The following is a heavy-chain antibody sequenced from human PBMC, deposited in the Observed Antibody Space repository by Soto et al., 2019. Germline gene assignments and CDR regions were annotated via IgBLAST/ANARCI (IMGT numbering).Heavy chain of an antibody. J-gene: IGHJ6*02. CDR2: IYSGGST. V-gene: IGHV3-53*01. D-gene: IGHD3-3*01. Sequence: PGGSLRLSCAASGFTVSSNYMSWVRQAPGKGLEWVSLIYSGGSTYYADSVKGRFTISRDNSKNTLYLQMNSLRAEDKAVYYCARLARDDYYYYNYGMDVWGQGTTVTVS. CDR1: GFTVSSNY. CDR3: ARLARDDYYYYNYGMDV.